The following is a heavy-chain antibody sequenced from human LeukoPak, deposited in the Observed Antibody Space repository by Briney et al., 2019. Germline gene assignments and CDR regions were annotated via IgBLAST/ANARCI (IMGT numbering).Heavy chain of an antibody. V-gene: IGHV3-23*01. D-gene: IGHD3-10*01. CDR3: AKEVVRGVIIEYYFDY. CDR2: ISGSGGST. J-gene: IGHJ4*02. Sequence: GGSLRLSCAASGFTFSSYAMSWVRQAPGKGLEWVSAISGSGGSTYYADSVKGRLTISRDNSKNTLYLQMNSLRAEDTAVYYCAKEVVRGVIIEYYFDYWGQGTLVTVSS. CDR1: GFTFSSYA.